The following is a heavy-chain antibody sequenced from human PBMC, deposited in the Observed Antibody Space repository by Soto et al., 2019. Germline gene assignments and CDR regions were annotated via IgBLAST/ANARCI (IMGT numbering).Heavy chain of an antibody. J-gene: IGHJ5*02. CDR3: ARLHCPGPGCVRLDP. V-gene: IGHV4-39*01. CDR2: IYYSGTS. D-gene: IGHD2-8*02. CDR1: GGSISDDTYY. Sequence: QLQLQESGPGLVKPSETLSLTCTVSGGSISDDTYYWGWIRQPPGKGLECIGSIYYSGTSSYNPSLERRVTMSVDSSRNQLSLWLRSVTATDTPVYSCARLHCPGPGCVRLDPSGHGPRVTVSS.